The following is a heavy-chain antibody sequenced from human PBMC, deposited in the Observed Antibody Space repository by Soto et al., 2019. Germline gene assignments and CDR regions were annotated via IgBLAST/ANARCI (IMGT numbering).Heavy chain of an antibody. CDR3: ARGGRAAVAGTAGFDY. J-gene: IGHJ4*02. CDR2: INHSGST. D-gene: IGHD6-19*01. CDR1: GGSFSGYY. V-gene: IGHV4-34*01. Sequence: PSETLSLTCAVYGGSFSGYYWSWIRQPPGKGLEWIGEINHSGSTNYNPSLKSRVTISVDTSKNQFSLKLSSVTAADTAVYYCARGGRAAVAGTAGFDYWGQGTLVTVS.